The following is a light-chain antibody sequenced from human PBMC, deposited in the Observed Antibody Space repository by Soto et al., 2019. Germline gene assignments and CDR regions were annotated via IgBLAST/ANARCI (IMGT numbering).Light chain of an antibody. CDR1: SSNIGNNY. CDR2: DNN. V-gene: IGLV1-51*01. J-gene: IGLJ2*01. CDR3: GTWDSSLXAVL. Sequence: QSVLTQPPSVSAAPGQRVTISCSGSSSNIGNNYVSWYQQLPGTAPKVLIYDNNKRPSGIPDRFSGSQSGTSATLGITGLQTGDEADYYCGTWDSSLXAVLFGGGTQL.